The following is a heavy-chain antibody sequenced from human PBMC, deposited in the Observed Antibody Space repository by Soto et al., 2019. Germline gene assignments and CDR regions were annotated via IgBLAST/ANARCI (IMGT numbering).Heavy chain of an antibody. CDR1: GGSISSGGYY. CDR2: IYYIGST. CDR3: ARDPVVVPAAMSWYFHL. D-gene: IGHD2-2*01. J-gene: IGHJ2*01. Sequence: QVQLQESGPGLVKPSQTLSLTCTVSGGSISSGGYYWSWIRQHPGKGLEWIGYIYYIGSTYYNPSRRSRVTQSVDTPKNHFSLKLSSVTAADTAVYYCARDPVVVPAAMSWYFHLWGRGTLVTVSS. V-gene: IGHV4-31*03.